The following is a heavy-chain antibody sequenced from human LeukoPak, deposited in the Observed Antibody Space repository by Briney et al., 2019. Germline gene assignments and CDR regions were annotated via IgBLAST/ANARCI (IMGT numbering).Heavy chain of an antibody. CDR3: ARHPGGYCSSTSCLGGDYYYYGMDV. CDR2: IYPGDSDT. V-gene: IGHV5-51*01. CDR1: GYSFTSYW. J-gene: IGHJ6*02. Sequence: GEALKFSCKGSGYSFTSYWIGWVRQMPGKGLEWMGIIYPGDSDTRYSPSFQGQVTTSADKSISTAYLQWSSLKASDTAMYYCARHPGGYCSSTSCLGGDYYYYGMDVWGQGTTVTVSS. D-gene: IGHD2-2*01.